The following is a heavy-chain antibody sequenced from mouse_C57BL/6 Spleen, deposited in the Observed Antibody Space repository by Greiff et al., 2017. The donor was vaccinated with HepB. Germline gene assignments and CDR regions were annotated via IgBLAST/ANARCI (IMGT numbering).Heavy chain of an antibody. CDR2: INPNNGGT. CDR1: GYTFTDYY. D-gene: IGHD2-4*01. Sequence: EVQLQQSGPELVKPGASVKISCKASGYTFTDYYMNWVKQSHGKSLEWIGDINPNNGGTSYNQKFKGKATLTVDKSSSTAYMELRRLTSEDSAVYYCARELRRHYFDYWGQGTTLTVSS. J-gene: IGHJ2*01. CDR3: ARELRRHYFDY. V-gene: IGHV1-26*01.